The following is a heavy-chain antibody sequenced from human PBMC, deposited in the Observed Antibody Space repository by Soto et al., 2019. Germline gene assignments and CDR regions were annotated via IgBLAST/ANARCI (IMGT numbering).Heavy chain of an antibody. V-gene: IGHV4-31*03. CDR1: GGSISSGGYY. CDR3: AITPAAGTKYNWFDP. Sequence: QVQLQESGPGLVKPSQTLSLTCTVSGGSISSGGYYWSWIRQHPGKGLEWIGYIYYSGSTYYNPSLKSRVTISVDTSKNQFSLNLSSVTAADTAVYFCAITPAAGTKYNWFDPWGQGTLVTVSS. J-gene: IGHJ5*02. CDR2: IYYSGST. D-gene: IGHD6-13*01.